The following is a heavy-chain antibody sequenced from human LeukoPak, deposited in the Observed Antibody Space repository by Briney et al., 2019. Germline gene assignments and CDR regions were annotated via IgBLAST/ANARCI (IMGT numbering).Heavy chain of an antibody. CDR1: GGSISGFY. J-gene: IGHJ4*02. D-gene: IGHD6-19*01. Sequence: SETLSLTCTVSGGSISGFYWGWIRQPPGKGLEWIGFIYYSGSANYNPSLKSRVTMSVDMSKNQFSLKLSSVTAADTAFYYCARDRDSSGWFDYWGQGALATVSS. CDR2: IYYSGSA. CDR3: ARDRDSSGWFDY. V-gene: IGHV4-59*01.